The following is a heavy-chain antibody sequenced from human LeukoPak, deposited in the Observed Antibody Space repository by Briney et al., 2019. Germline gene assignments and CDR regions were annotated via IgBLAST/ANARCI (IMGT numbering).Heavy chain of an antibody. J-gene: IGHJ3*02. CDR2: ISTYNGNT. CDR3: ARGRSAGSDAFDM. D-gene: IGHD6-19*01. Sequence: ASVKVFCKASGYIFNKYGISRVRQAPGQGLEWMGWISTYNGNTNYGQEVQGRVTMTIDTSTTTVYMEMRSLRSDDTGVYYCARGRSAGSDAFDMWGQGTMVIVSS. V-gene: IGHV1-18*01. CDR1: GYIFNKYG.